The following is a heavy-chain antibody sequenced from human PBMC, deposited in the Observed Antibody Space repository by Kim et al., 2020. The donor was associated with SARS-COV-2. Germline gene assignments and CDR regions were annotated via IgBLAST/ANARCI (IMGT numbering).Heavy chain of an antibody. J-gene: IGHJ3*02. CDR3: TTTGGSAFAFDI. D-gene: IGHD6-25*01. Sequence: DYAAPVKGRFTISRDDSKNTLYLQMNSLKTEDTAVYYCTTTGGSAFAFDIWGQGTMVTVSS. V-gene: IGHV3-15*01.